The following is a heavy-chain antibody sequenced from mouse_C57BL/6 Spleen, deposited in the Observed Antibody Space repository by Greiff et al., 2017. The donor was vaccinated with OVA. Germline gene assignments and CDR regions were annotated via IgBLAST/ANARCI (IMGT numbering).Heavy chain of an antibody. CDR1: GYSFTGYY. CDR3: ARSRVLLRYFLAY. V-gene: IGHV1-42*01. Sequence: EVKVVESGPELVKPGASVKISCKASGYSFTGYYMNWVKQSPEKSLEWIGEINPSTGGTTYNQKFKAKATLTVDKSSSTAYMQLKSLTSEDSAVYYCARSRVLLRYFLAYWGQGTLVTVSA. CDR2: INPSTGGT. D-gene: IGHD1-1*01. J-gene: IGHJ3*01.